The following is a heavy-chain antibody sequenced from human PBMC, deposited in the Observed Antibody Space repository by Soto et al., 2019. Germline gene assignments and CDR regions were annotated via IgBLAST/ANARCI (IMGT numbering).Heavy chain of an antibody. Sequence: EVQLLESGGGLVQPGGSLRLSCAASGFTFSSYAMSWVRQAPGKGLEWVSAISGSGGSTYYADSVKGRFTISRDNSKNTLYLQMNSLRAEDTAVYYCAKSRGYDSSGYSRPRDYWGQGTLVTVSS. D-gene: IGHD3-22*01. J-gene: IGHJ4*02. V-gene: IGHV3-23*01. CDR1: GFTFSSYA. CDR2: ISGSGGST. CDR3: AKSRGYDSSGYSRPRDY.